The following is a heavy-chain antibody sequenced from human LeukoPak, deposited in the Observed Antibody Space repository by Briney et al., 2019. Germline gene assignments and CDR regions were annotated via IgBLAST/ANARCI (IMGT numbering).Heavy chain of an antibody. CDR2: INWIGGSA. CDR1: GFTFDDYG. J-gene: IGHJ4*02. D-gene: IGHD6-19*01. CDR3: ARVSDISVAAYFDY. Sequence: GGPLRLSCAASGFTFDDYGMSWVRQAPGKGLEWVSGINWIGGSATYADSVRGRFTISRDNAKNSLYLQMNSLRAEDTALYYCARVSDISVAAYFDYWGQGTLVTVSS. V-gene: IGHV3-20*04.